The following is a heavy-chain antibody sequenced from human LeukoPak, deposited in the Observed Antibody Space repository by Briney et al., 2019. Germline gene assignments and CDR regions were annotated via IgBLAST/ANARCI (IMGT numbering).Heavy chain of an antibody. CDR2: ISSSSSTI. Sequence: AGGSLRLSCAASRFTFSSYSMNWVRQAPGKGLEWVSYISSSSSTIYYADSVKGRFTISRDNAKNSLYLQMNSLRAEDTAVYYCASAVPLDAFDIWGQGTMVTVSS. J-gene: IGHJ3*02. CDR3: ASAVPLDAFDI. V-gene: IGHV3-48*01. CDR1: RFTFSSYS. D-gene: IGHD2-2*01.